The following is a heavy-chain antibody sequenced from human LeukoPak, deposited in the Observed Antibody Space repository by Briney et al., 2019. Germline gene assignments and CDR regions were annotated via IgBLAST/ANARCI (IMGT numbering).Heavy chain of an antibody. J-gene: IGHJ4*02. CDR3: ARAIGSSGYDYDYFDY. CDR2: MSGAGGRM. CDR1: GFTFSIYA. Sequence: GGSLRLSCEASGFTFSIYAMSWVRQAPGKGLEWLSIMSGAGGRMEYADSVKGRFTISRDNSRNTVYLHMNSLRAEDTAVYFCARAIGSSGYDYDYFDYWGQGTLVTVSS. D-gene: IGHD5-12*01. V-gene: IGHV3-23*01.